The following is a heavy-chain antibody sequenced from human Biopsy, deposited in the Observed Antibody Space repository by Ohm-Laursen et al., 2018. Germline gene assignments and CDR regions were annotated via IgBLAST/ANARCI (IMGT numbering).Heavy chain of an antibody. CDR1: GYTFTDYY. V-gene: IGHV1-69*06. CDR3: ATKLTGYFHH. Sequence: SVKVSCKASGYTFTDYYIYWVRQAPGQGLEWLGGNIPILGTGNYAQKFQDRVTVAADTSTSTATMELRSLRSDDTAVYYCATKLTGYFHHWGQGTLVIVSS. CDR2: NIPILGTG. D-gene: IGHD3-9*01. J-gene: IGHJ1*01.